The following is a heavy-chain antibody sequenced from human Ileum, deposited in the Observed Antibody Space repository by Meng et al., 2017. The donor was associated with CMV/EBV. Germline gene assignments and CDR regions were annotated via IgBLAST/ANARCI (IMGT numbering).Heavy chain of an antibody. CDR1: GFTFSDYA. CDR3: SAQASYSGYDEKVAGN. J-gene: IGHJ4*02. V-gene: IGHV3-23*01. CDR2: ISDSGGDT. D-gene: IGHD5-12*01. Sequence: GESLKISCAASGFTFSDYAMSWVRQAPGKGLEWVSVISDSGGDTYYADPVKGRFTVSRDNSKNTLYLKMNSLGVEDMAVYFRSAQASYSGYDEKVAGNWGQGSLVTVSS.